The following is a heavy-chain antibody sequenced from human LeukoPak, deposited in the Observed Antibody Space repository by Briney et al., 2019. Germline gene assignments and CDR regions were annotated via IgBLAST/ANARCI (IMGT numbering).Heavy chain of an antibody. CDR3: ARDQGATVTTLFDY. J-gene: IGHJ4*02. CDR1: GFTFSSYS. Sequence: GGSLRLSCAASGFTFSSYSMNWVRQAPGKGLEWVSSISSSSSHIYYADSVKGRFTISRDNSKNTLYLQMNSLRAEDTAVYYCARDQGATVTTLFDYWGQGTLVTVSS. V-gene: IGHV3-21*01. CDR2: ISSSSSHI. D-gene: IGHD4-17*01.